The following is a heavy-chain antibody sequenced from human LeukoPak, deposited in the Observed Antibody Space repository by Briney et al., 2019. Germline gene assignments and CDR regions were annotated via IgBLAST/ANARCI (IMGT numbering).Heavy chain of an antibody. CDR1: GGSVSTSHYY. CDR3: AREKSYYYDSSGYYYAGFDY. Sequence: SETLSLTCTVSGGSVSTSHYYWGWIRQPPGKGLEWIGYIYYSGRTYYNPSLKSRVTISVDTSKNEFSLKLSSVTAADTAVYYCAREKSYYYDSSGYYYAGFDYWGQGTLVTVSS. J-gene: IGHJ4*02. V-gene: IGHV4-39*02. D-gene: IGHD3-22*01. CDR2: IYYSGRT.